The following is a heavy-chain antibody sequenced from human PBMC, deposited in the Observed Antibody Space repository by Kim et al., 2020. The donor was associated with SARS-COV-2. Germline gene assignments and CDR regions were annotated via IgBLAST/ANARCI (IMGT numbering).Heavy chain of an antibody. CDR1: GGTFSSYA. J-gene: IGHJ6*02. CDR3: ARNDVDYYGSGSLRYDYYGMDD. D-gene: IGHD3-10*01. V-gene: IGHV1-69*06. Sequence: SVKVSCKASGGTFSSYAISWVRQAPGQGLEWMVGFIPIFGTANYAQKCQGRVTTTADKSTSTAYMELSGLRSEDTAVYYCARNDVDYYGSGSLRYDYYGMDDRGQGTTVTVSS. CDR2: FIPIFGTA.